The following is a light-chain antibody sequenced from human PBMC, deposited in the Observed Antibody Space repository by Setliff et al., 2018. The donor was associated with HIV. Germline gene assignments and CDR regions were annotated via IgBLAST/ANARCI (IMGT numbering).Light chain of an antibody. CDR2: GNN. J-gene: IGLJ1*01. V-gene: IGLV1-40*01. CDR3: QSYDSSLSGSKV. Sequence: QSVLTQPPSVSGAPGQRVTISCTGSSSNIGAGYDVHWYQHLPGTAPKLLIYGNNNRPSGVPDRFSGSKSGTSASLAITGLQAEDEADYYCQSYDSSLSGSKVFGTGTRSPS. CDR1: SSNIGAGYD.